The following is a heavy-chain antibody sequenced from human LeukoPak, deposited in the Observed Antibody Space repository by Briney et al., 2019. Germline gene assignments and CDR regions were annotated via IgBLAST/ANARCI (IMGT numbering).Heavy chain of an antibody. CDR2: IIPIFGTA. CDR1: GGTFSSYA. D-gene: IGHD6-19*01. Sequence: SVKVSCKASGGTFSSYAISWVRQAPGQGREWMGGIIPIFGTANYAQKFQGRGTITTDESTRTAYMELSSLRSEDTAVYYCARDSSGWYYFDYRGQGTLVTVSS. CDR3: ARDSSGWYYFDY. V-gene: IGHV1-69*05. J-gene: IGHJ4*02.